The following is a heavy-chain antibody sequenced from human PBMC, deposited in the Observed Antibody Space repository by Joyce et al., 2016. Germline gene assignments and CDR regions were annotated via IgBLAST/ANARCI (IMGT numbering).Heavy chain of an antibody. CDR1: GGSITSSSLY. CDR3: ARDQGRSYYYDSSGYYAGYFDY. Sequence: GGSITSSSLYWGWIRQPPGKGLEWIGTMYYSGGTYYNPSFKSRGTISVCTSRNQFSLKLSSVTAADTAVYYCARDQGRSYYYDSSGYYAGYFDYWGQGILVTVSS. J-gene: IGHJ4*02. V-gene: IGHV4-39*07. D-gene: IGHD3-22*01. CDR2: MYYSGGT.